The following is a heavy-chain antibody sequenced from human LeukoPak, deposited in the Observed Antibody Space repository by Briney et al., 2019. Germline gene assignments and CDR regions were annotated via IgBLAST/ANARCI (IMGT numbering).Heavy chain of an antibody. D-gene: IGHD3-10*01. CDR2: INSDGSST. Sequence: PGGSLRLSCSASGFTFSSCRMHWVRQAPGKGLVWVSRINSDGSSTSYADSVKGRFTISRDNAKNTLYLQMNSLRAEDTAVYYCARRGRFGEVWFDTWGQRTLVTVSS. CDR3: ARRGRFGEVWFDT. J-gene: IGHJ5*02. V-gene: IGHV3-74*01. CDR1: GFTFSSCR.